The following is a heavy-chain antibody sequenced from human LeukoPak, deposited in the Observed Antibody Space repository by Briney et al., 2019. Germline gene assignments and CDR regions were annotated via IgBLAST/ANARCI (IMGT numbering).Heavy chain of an antibody. CDR1: GFTFSSYS. CDR2: ISSSSSTI. D-gene: IGHD3-16*01. V-gene: IGHV3-48*02. Sequence: GGSLRLSCAASGFTFSSYSMNWVRQAPGKGLEWVSYISSSSSTIYYADSVKGRFTISRDNAKKSLYLQMNSLRDEDTAVYYCARQGQTSLPLRYYYAMDVWGQGTTVTVSS. CDR3: ARQGQTSLPLRYYYAMDV. J-gene: IGHJ6*02.